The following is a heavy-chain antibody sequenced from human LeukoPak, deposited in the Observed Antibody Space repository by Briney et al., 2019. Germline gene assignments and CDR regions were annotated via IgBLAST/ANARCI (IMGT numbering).Heavy chain of an antibody. D-gene: IGHD6-13*01. V-gene: IGHV4-31*03. J-gene: IGHJ5*02. CDR2: IYYSGST. CDR1: GGSISSGGYY. CDR3: ARSIAAAGSTRFDP. Sequence: PSETLSLTCTVSGGSISSGGYYWSWIRQHPGKGLEWIGYIYYSGSTYYNPSLKSRVTISVDTSKNQFSLKLSSVTAADTAVYYCARSIAAAGSTRFDPWGQGTLVTVSS.